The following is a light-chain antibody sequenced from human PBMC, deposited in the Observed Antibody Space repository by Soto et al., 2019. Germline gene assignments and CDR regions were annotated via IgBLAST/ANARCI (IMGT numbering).Light chain of an antibody. J-gene: IGLJ1*01. CDR1: SSDVGGYNY. CDR2: DVN. V-gene: IGLV2-11*01. CDR3: CSYAGRYTYV. Sequence: QSVLTQPRSVSGSPGQSVSISCTGTSSDVGGYNYVSWYQQHPGKAPKVMIYDVNKRPSGVPDRFSGSKSGNTASLTTSGLQSEDEADYYCCSYAGRYTYVFGTGTKVTVL.